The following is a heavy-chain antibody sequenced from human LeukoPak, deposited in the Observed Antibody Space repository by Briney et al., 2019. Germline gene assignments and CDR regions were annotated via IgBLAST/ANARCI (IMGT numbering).Heavy chain of an antibody. J-gene: IGHJ4*02. CDR2: ISSSSSYI. CDR3: AREYYYDSSGYRDGIDY. Sequence: GGSLRLSCAASGFTFSSYSMNWVRQAPGKGLEWVPSISSSSSYIYYADSVKGRFTISRDNAKNSLYLQMNSLRAEDTAVYYCAREYYYDSSGYRDGIDYWGQGTLVTVSS. V-gene: IGHV3-21*01. D-gene: IGHD3-22*01. CDR1: GFTFSSYS.